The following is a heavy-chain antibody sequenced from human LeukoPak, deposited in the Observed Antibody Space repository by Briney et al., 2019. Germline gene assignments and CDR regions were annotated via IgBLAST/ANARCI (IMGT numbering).Heavy chain of an antibody. CDR2: ISSSSDYI. D-gene: IGHD1-26*01. V-gene: IGHV3-21*01. J-gene: IGHJ3*02. CDR1: GFTFSSYS. Sequence: GGSLRLSCAASGFTFSSYSMNWVLQAPGKGLEWVSSISSSSDYIYYADSLKGRFTISRDNAKNSLYLQMNSLRAEDTAVYYCAREEGGAGLYGFDIWGQGTMVTVSS. CDR3: AREEGGAGLYGFDI.